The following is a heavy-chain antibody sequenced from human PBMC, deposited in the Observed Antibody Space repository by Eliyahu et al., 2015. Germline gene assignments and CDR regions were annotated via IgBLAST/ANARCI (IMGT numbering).Heavy chain of an antibody. Sequence: QVQLQESGPGLVKPSETLSLTCNVSGGSISSYSWSWIRQPPGKGLEWVGYIYVTGTXNHNPSLKSRVTISRDTSKNQFSLKLKSVTAADTAVYYCARDRVSITGNNWFDPWGQGTLVTVSS. J-gene: IGHJ5*02. CDR3: ARDRVSITGNNWFDP. V-gene: IGHV4-59*01. D-gene: IGHD1-20*01. CDR2: IYVTGTX. CDR1: GGSISSYS.